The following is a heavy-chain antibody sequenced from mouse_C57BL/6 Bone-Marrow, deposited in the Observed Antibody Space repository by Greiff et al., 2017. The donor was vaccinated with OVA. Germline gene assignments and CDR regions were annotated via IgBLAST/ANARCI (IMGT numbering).Heavy chain of an antibody. CDR1: GFTFSSYG. V-gene: IGHV5-6*02. Sequence: DVKLVESGGDLVKPGGSLKLSCAASGFTFSSYGMSWVRQTPDKRLEWVATISSGGSYTYYPDSVKGRFTISRDNAKNTLYLQMSSLKSEDTAMYYCARQYGRYWYFDVWGTGTTVTVSS. CDR3: ARQYGRYWYFDV. D-gene: IGHD2-10*02. J-gene: IGHJ1*03. CDR2: ISSGGSYT.